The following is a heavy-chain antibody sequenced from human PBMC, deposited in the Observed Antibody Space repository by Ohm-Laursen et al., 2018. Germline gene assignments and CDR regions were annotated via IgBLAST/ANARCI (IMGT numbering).Heavy chain of an antibody. J-gene: IGHJ3*02. CDR1: GFTFSTYW. CDR3: ARVSGAGYGSNAFDI. D-gene: IGHD3-10*01. CDR2: INPDGRTT. V-gene: IGHV3-74*03. Sequence: GSLRLSCAASGFTFSTYWMHWVRQAPGKGLVWVSRINPDGRTTTYADSVKGRFTISRDNAKNTLYLQMNSLRAEDTALYYCARVSGAGYGSNAFDIWGQGTMVTVSS.